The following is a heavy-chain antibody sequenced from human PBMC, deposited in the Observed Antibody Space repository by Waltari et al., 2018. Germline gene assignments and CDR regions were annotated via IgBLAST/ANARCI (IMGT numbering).Heavy chain of an antibody. CDR2: SYWNDDK. CDR1: GFSLSTSGVG. Sequence: QITLKESGPTLVKPTQTLTLTCTFSGFSLSTSGVGVGWIRQPPGKALEWLALSYWNDDKRYSPSLKSRLTITKDTSKNQVVLTMTNMDPVDTATYYCAHVRPITMIVVAHTYFDYWGQGTLVTVSS. J-gene: IGHJ4*02. V-gene: IGHV2-5*01. CDR3: AHVRPITMIVVAHTYFDY. D-gene: IGHD3-22*01.